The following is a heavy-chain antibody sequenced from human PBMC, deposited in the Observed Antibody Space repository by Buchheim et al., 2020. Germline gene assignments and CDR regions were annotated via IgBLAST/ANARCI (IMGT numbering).Heavy chain of an antibody. Sequence: QVQLRESGPGLVKPSETLSLTCTVSGGSISSYYWSWIRQPPGKGLEWIGYIYYSGSTNYNPSLKSRVTISVDTSKNQFSLKLSSVTAADTAVYYCASAGYSSSWFTPYYYYGMDVWGQGTT. CDR1: GGSISSYY. D-gene: IGHD6-13*01. CDR3: ASAGYSSSWFTPYYYYGMDV. CDR2: IYYSGST. V-gene: IGHV4-59*01. J-gene: IGHJ6*02.